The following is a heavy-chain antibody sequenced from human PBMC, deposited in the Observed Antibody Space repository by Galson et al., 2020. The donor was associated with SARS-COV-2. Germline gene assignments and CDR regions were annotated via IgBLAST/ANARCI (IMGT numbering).Heavy chain of an antibody. CDR1: GFTFSDYY. D-gene: IGHD6-6*01. V-gene: IGHV3-11*01. CDR2: ISSSGSTL. J-gene: IGHJ6*02. CDR3: ARMVTARRNYYYAMDV. Sequence: TGGSLRLSCAASGFTFSDYYISWIRQAPGKGLEWVSYISSSGSTLYYADSMKGRFAISRDNARNSLYLQMNSLSPEDTAVYYCARMVTARRNYYYAMDVWGHGTTVTVSS.